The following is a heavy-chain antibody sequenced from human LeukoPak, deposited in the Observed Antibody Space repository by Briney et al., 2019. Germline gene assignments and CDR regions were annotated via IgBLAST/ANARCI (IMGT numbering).Heavy chain of an antibody. CDR3: ASFLRGDIPFDY. Sequence: SETLSLTCAVYGGSFSGYYWSWIRQPPGKGLEWIGEINHSGSTNYNPSLKSRVTISVDTSKNQFSLKLSSVTAADTAVYYCASFLRGDIPFDYWGQGTLVTVSS. D-gene: IGHD2-15*01. CDR2: INHSGST. V-gene: IGHV4-34*01. CDR1: GGSFSGYY. J-gene: IGHJ4*02.